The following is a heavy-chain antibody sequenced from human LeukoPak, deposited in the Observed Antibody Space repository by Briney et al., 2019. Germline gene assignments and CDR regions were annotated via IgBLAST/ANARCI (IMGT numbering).Heavy chain of an antibody. Sequence: GGSLRLSCAASGFTFSSYGMHWVRQAPGKGLEWVAVISYDGSNKYYADSVKGRFTISRDNSKNTLYLQMNGLRAEDTAVYYCAKDRRALYSIAAAGTFDYWGQGTLVTVSS. CDR3: AKDRRALYSIAAAGTFDY. D-gene: IGHD6-13*01. J-gene: IGHJ4*02. CDR2: ISYDGSNK. CDR1: GFTFSSYG. V-gene: IGHV3-30*18.